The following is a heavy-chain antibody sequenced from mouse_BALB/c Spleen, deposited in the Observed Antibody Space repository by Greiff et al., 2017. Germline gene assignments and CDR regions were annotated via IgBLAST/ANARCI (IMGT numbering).Heavy chain of an antibody. CDR3: ARSLYGSSYEYAMDY. V-gene: IGHV1-20*02. CDR1: GYSFTGYF. CDR2: INPYNGDT. Sequence: VQLQQSGPELVKPGASVKISCKASGYSFTGYFMNWVMQSHGKSLEWIGRINPYNGDTFYNQKFKGKATLTVDKSSSTAHMELRSLASEDSAVYYCARSLYGSSYEYAMDYWGQGTSVTVSS. J-gene: IGHJ4*01. D-gene: IGHD1-1*01.